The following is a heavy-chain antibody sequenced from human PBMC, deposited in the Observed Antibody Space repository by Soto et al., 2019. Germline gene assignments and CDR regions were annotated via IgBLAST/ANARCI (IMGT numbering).Heavy chain of an antibody. CDR2: IYYSGST. D-gene: IGHD7-27*01. J-gene: IGHJ5*02. V-gene: IGHV4-30-4*01. CDR3: ASQNWGSTGFAWFDP. CDR1: GGSISSGDYY. Sequence: SETLSLTCTVSGGSISSGDYYWSWIRQPPGKGLEWIGYIYYSGSTYYNPSLKSRVTISVDTSKNQFSLKLSSVTAADTAVYYCASQNWGSTGFAWFDPWGQGTLVTVSS.